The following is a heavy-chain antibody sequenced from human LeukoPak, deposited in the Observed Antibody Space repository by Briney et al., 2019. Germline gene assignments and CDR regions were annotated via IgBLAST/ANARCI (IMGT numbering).Heavy chain of an antibody. CDR2: IYYSGST. Sequence: SETLSLTCAVYGGSFSDYYWSWIRQPPGKGLEWIGYIYYSGSTYYNPSLKSRVTISVDTSKNQFSLKLNSVTAADTAVYYCAGTYSSSPYYFDYWGQGTLVTVSS. CDR3: AGTYSSSPYYFDY. V-gene: IGHV4-30-4*01. CDR1: GGSFSDYY. D-gene: IGHD6-6*01. J-gene: IGHJ4*02.